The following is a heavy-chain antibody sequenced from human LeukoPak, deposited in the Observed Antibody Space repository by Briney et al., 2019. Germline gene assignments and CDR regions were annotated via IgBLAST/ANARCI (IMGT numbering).Heavy chain of an antibody. CDR3: ARGEISLQYCDY. CDR1: GGFISSGGYY. D-gene: IGHD2/OR15-2a*01. J-gene: IGHJ4*02. CDR2: IYYSGST. Sequence: SETLSLTCTVSGGFISSGGYYWSWIRQLPGKGLEWIGYIYYSGSTYYNPSLKNRVTISVDTSKNQFSLKLSSVTAADTAVYYCARGEISLQYCDYWGQGTLVTVSS. V-gene: IGHV4-31*03.